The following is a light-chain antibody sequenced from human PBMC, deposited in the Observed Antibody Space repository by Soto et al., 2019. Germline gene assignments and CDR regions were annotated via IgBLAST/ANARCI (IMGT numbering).Light chain of an antibody. CDR2: GAS. J-gene: IGKJ4*01. CDR1: QSVSSN. CDR3: QQYNNWPRVT. Sequence: EIVMTQSPATLSVSPGERATLSCRASQSVSSNLAWYQQKPGQAPSLLIYGASTRATGIPARFSGSGSGTELTLTISSLQSEDFAVYYCQQYNNWPRVTFGGGTKVEIK. V-gene: IGKV3-15*01.